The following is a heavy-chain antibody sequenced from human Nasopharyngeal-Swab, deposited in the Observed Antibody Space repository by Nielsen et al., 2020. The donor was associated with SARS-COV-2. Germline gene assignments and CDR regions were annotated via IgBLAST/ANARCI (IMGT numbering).Heavy chain of an antibody. CDR3: VGSGSYYGGAFDI. D-gene: IGHD1-26*01. CDR2: INSDGSST. Sequence: GESLKISCAASGFTFCSYWMHWVRQAPGKGLVWVSRINSDGSSTSYADSVKGRFTISSDTAKNKLYLQMNSLRAEDTAVYYCVGSGSYYGGAFDIWGQVTMVTVSS. CDR1: GFTFCSYW. V-gene: IGHV3-74*01. J-gene: IGHJ3*02.